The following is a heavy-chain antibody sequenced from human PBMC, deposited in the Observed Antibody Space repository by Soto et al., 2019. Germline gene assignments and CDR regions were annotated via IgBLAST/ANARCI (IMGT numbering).Heavy chain of an antibody. D-gene: IGHD1-7*01. CDR3: APGADRTKVRLG. J-gene: IGHJ4*02. Sequence: EVQLLESGGALVQPGGSLRLSCEASGFSFSSYAMSWVRQAPGKGLEWVSTITDSGGPTHYADSVKGRFTISRDNSKNTQYLQMNSLRAEDTAVYYCAPGADRTKVRLGWGQGTLVTVSS. CDR1: GFSFSSYA. CDR2: ITDSGGPT. V-gene: IGHV3-23*01.